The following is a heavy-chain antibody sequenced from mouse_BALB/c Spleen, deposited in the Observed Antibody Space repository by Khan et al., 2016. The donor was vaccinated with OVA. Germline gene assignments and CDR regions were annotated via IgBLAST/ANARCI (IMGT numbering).Heavy chain of an antibody. Sequence: EVELVESGGGLVKPGGSLKLSCAASGFSFSTYTMSWVRQTPEKRLEWVATISSGSTYTYYPDSVRGRFTISRDNAKNTLYLQMSSLKSEDTAMYYGTRDGNYAHWYFDVWGAGTTVTVSS. V-gene: IGHV5-6-4*01. CDR1: GFSFSTYT. D-gene: IGHD2-1*01. CDR2: ISSGSTYT. CDR3: TRDGNYAHWYFDV. J-gene: IGHJ1*01.